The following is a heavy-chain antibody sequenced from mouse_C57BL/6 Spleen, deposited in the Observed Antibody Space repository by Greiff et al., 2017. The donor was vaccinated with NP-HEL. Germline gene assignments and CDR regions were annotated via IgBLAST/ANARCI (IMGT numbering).Heavy chain of an antibody. Sequence: VQLQQSGAELVRPGSSVKLSCKASGYTFTSYWMDWVKQRPGQGLEWIGIIYPSDSANHSNQKFKDKATFTVDKSCSTAYMQLSSLTSEDSAVYYCARENENPYYDMGCWGQGTSVT. V-gene: IGHV1-61*01. CDR2: IYPSDSAN. CDR1: GYTFTSYW. J-gene: IGHJ4*01. CDR3: ARENENPYYDMGC.